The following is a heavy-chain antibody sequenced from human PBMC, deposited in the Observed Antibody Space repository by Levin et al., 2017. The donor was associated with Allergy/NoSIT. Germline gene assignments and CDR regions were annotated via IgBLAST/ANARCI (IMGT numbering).Heavy chain of an antibody. J-gene: IGHJ6*03. CDR3: ARDREKWLHRGYYYYYMDV. CDR1: GFTFSDYY. CDR2: ICSSGSTI. D-gene: IGHD5-12*01. Sequence: GESLKISCAASGFTFSDYYMSWIRQAPGKGLEWVSYICSSGSTIYYADSVKGRFTISRDNAKNSLYLQMNSLRAEDTAVYYCARDREKWLHRGYYYYYMDVWGKGTTVTVSS. V-gene: IGHV3-11*01.